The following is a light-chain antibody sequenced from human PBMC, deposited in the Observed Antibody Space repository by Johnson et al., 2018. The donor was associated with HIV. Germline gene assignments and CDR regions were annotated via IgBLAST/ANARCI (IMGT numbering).Light chain of an antibody. CDR2: DNN. J-gene: IGLJ1*01. CDR3: GTWDGSLSALYV. CDR1: SSNIGNNY. V-gene: IGLV1-51*01. Sequence: QSVLTQPPSVSAAPGQKVTISCSGSSSNIGNNYVAWYQQVPGTAPKLLIYDNNKRPSGIPDRFSGSKSGTSATLGITGLQTGDEADYYCGTWDGSLSALYVFGTGTKVTVL.